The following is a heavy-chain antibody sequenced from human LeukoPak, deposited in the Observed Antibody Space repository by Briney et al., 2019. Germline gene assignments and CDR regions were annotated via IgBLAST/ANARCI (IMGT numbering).Heavy chain of an antibody. CDR3: ATTSGSYYDLPDY. Sequence: VASVKVSCKVSGYTLTELSMHWVRQAPGKGLEWMGGFDPEDGETIYAQKFQGRVTMTEDTSTDTAYMELSSLRSEDTAVYYCATTSGSYYDLPDYWGQGTLVTVSS. D-gene: IGHD1-26*01. CDR1: GYTLTELS. J-gene: IGHJ4*02. CDR2: FDPEDGET. V-gene: IGHV1-24*01.